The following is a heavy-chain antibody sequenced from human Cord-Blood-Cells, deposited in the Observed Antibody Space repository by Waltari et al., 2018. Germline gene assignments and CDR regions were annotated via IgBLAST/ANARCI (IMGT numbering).Heavy chain of an antibody. CDR3: ARGGRITIFGVVINEPRPYGMDV. CDR1: GYTFTSSG. D-gene: IGHD3-3*01. V-gene: IGHV1-18*01. Sequence: QVQLVQSGAEVKKPGASVKVSCKASGYTFTSSGISWVRQTPGQGPEWMGWISAYNGNTNYAQKLQGRVTMTTDTSTSTAYMELRSLRSDDTAVYYCARGGRITIFGVVINEPRPYGMDVWGQGTTVTVSS. CDR2: ISAYNGNT. J-gene: IGHJ6*02.